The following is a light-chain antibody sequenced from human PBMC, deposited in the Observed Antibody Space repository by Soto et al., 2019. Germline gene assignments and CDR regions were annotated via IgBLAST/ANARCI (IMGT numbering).Light chain of an antibody. CDR1: ESVASGF. V-gene: IGKV3-15*01. J-gene: IGKJ3*01. Sequence: TQSPATLSLSPGERATLSCGASESVASGFLAWYQQRPGQAPRLLLYNAATRATGIPARFSGRGFGTEFTLTISSLQSEDFALYYCQQYYKWPPFTFGPGTKVDIK. CDR3: QQYYKWPPFT. CDR2: NAA.